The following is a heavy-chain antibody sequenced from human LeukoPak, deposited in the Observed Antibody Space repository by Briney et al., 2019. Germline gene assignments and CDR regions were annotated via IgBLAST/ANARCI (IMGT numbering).Heavy chain of an antibody. CDR2: IYYSGST. D-gene: IGHD3-22*01. J-gene: IGHJ4*02. CDR1: GGSISSYY. V-gene: IGHV4-59*12. Sequence: SETLSLTCTVSGGSISSYYWSWIRQPPGKGLEGIVSIYYSGSTYYNPSLKSRVTISVDTSKNQFSLKLSSVTAADTAVYYCARDVNYYDSSGYQGHFDYWGQGTLVTVSS. CDR3: ARDVNYYDSSGYQGHFDY.